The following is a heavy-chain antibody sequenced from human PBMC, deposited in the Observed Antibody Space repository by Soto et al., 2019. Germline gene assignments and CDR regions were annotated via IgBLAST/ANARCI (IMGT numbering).Heavy chain of an antibody. CDR3: GKGRSGDVDVFY. CDR2: ISPNSGGT. Sequence: QVQLVQSGAEVKKSGASVKVSCKASGYTFTGYYIHWVRQAPGQGLEWMGEISPNSGGTKYAQKFQGRVTMTRDTSITTVYMDLSNLSPDDTAVYYCGKGRSGDVDVFYCGQGTLVTVYS. D-gene: IGHD1-26*01. J-gene: IGHJ4*02. CDR1: GYTFTGYY. V-gene: IGHV1-2*02.